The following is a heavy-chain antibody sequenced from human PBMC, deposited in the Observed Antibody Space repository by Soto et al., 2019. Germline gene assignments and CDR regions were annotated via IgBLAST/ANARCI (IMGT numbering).Heavy chain of an antibody. CDR2: ISSTGSYT. CDR3: ARVDYDILTGYYFDY. D-gene: IGHD3-9*01. Sequence: PGGSLRLSCAASGFTFSDYYMSWIRQAPGKGLEWVSYISSTGSYTNYADSVKGRFTTSRDNAKNSLYLQMHSLRVEDTAVYYCARVDYDILTGYYFDYWGQGTLVTVSS. V-gene: IGHV3-11*06. CDR1: GFTFSDYY. J-gene: IGHJ4*02.